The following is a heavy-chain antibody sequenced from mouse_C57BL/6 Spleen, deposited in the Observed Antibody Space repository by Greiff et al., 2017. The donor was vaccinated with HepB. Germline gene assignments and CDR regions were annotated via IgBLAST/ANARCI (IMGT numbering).Heavy chain of an antibody. V-gene: IGHV5-9-1*02. J-gene: IGHJ4*01. CDR2: ISSGGDYI. D-gene: IGHD1-1*01. Sequence: EVQVVESGEGLVKPGGSLKLSCAASGFTFSSYAMSWVRQTPEKRLEWVAYISSGGDYIYYADTVKGRFTISRDNARNTLYLQMSSLKSEDTAMYYCTRERYYGSSYGAMDYWGQGTSVTVSS. CDR1: GFTFSSYA. CDR3: TRERYYGSSYGAMDY.